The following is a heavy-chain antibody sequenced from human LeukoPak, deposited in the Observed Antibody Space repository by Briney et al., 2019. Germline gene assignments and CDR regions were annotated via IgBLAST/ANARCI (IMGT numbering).Heavy chain of an antibody. CDR1: GFTFSSYW. D-gene: IGHD6-6*01. J-gene: IGHJ4*02. V-gene: IGHV3-7*01. Sequence: GGSLRLSCAASGFTFSSYWMSWVRQAPGKGLEWVANIKQDGSEKYYVDSVKGRFTISRDNAKNSLYLQMNSLRAEDTAVYYCARDGGGIAARPPGDYWGQGTLVTVSS. CDR2: IKQDGSEK. CDR3: ARDGGGIAARPPGDY.